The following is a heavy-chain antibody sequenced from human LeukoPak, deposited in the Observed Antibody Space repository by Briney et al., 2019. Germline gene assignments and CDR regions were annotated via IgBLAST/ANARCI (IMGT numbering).Heavy chain of an antibody. D-gene: IGHD6-13*01. V-gene: IGHV5-51*01. J-gene: IGHJ4*02. Sequence: GESLKISCKGSGYSFTSYWIGWVRQMPGKGLEWMGIIYPGDSDTRYSPSFQGQVTISADKSISTAYLQRSSLKASDTAMYYCARRYSSSWYPRNFDYWGQGTLVTVSS. CDR3: ARRYSSSWYPRNFDY. CDR2: IYPGDSDT. CDR1: GYSFTSYW.